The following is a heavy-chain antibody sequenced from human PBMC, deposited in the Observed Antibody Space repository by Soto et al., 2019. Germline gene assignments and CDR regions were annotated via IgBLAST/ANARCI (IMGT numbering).Heavy chain of an antibody. CDR2: INPSGGST. CDR3: ARDRPLHDIAAAGTENWFDP. V-gene: IGHV1-46*01. CDR1: GYTFTSYY. Sequence: ASVKVSCKASGYTFTSYYMHWVRQAPGQGLEWMGIINPSGGSTSYAQKFQGRVTMTRDTSTSTAYMELSSLRSEDTAVYYCARDRPLHDIAAAGTENWFDPWGQGTLVTVSS. D-gene: IGHD6-13*01. J-gene: IGHJ5*02.